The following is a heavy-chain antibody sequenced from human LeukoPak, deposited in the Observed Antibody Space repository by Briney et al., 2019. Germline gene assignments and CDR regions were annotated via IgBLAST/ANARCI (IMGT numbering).Heavy chain of an antibody. Sequence: SQTLSLTCSVSGGSISSGRNYWSWIRQPPGKGLEWIGYIYHSGSTYYNPSLKSRVTISVDRSKNQFSLKLSSVTAADTAVYYCARVSEYSSSPDYWGQGTLVTVSS. CDR1: GGSISSGRNY. J-gene: IGHJ4*02. CDR2: IYHSGST. CDR3: ARVSEYSSSPDY. D-gene: IGHD6-6*01. V-gene: IGHV4-30-2*01.